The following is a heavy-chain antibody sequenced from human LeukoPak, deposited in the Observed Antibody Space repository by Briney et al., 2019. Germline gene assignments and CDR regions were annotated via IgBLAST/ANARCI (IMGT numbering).Heavy chain of an antibody. D-gene: IGHD2-2*01. J-gene: IGHJ3*02. CDR2: IYYSGST. Sequence: SETLSLTCTVSGGSISSGDYYWSWIRQPPGKGLEWIGYIYYSGSTYYNPSLKSRVTISVDTSKNQFSLKLSSVTAADTAVYYCARGDGSTSGAFDIWGQGTMVTVSS. CDR3: ARGDGSTSGAFDI. CDR1: GGSISSGDYY. V-gene: IGHV4-30-4*02.